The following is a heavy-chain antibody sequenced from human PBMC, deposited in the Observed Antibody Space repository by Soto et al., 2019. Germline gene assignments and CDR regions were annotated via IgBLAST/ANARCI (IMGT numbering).Heavy chain of an antibody. Sequence: SETLSLTCAVYGGSFSGYYWSWIRQPPGKGLEWIGEINHSGSTNYNPSLKSRVTISVDTSKNQFSLKLSSVTAADTAVYYCARAPSYGTPYCDYWGQGTLVTVSS. CDR1: GGSFSGYY. J-gene: IGHJ4*02. CDR3: ARAPSYGTPYCDY. V-gene: IGHV4-34*01. D-gene: IGHD4-17*01. CDR2: INHSGST.